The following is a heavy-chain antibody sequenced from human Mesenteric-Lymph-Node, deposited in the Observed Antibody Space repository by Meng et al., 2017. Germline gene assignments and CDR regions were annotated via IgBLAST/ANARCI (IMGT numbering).Heavy chain of an antibody. Sequence: GESLKISCKGSGYIFTSYWIAWVRQMPGKGLEWMGMISSGDSDTRYSPSFQGQVTISADKSISTAYLQWSSLKASDTAMYYCARSEGWGAFDIWGQGTMVTVSS. CDR3: ARSEGWGAFDI. J-gene: IGHJ3*02. CDR1: GYIFTSYW. CDR2: ISSGDSDT. D-gene: IGHD3-16*01. V-gene: IGHV5-51*01.